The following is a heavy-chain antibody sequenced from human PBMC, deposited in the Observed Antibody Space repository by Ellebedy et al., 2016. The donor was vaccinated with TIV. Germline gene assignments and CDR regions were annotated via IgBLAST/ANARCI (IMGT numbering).Heavy chain of an antibody. D-gene: IGHD2-15*01. V-gene: IGHV3-11*01. J-gene: IGHJ4*02. CDR2: ISGSGATM. Sequence: GGSLRLXXAASGSTFSDYYMSWIRQAPGKGLEWISYISGSGATMYYADSVKGRFTISRDNTNKSMYLQMNSLRADDTAVFYCARYAAGNYFDFWGQGIMVTVSS. CDR1: GSTFSDYY. CDR3: ARYAAGNYFDF.